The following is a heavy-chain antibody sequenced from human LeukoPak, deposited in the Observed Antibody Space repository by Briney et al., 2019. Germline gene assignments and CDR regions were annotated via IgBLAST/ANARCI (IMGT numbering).Heavy chain of an antibody. CDR1: GYTFTSNF. V-gene: IGHV1-46*01. CDR3: ARDGCYSSTSCYFGDNYYYYMDV. J-gene: IGHJ6*03. Sequence: ASVKVSCKTSGYTFTSNFMHWVRQAPGQGLEWMGTINPSGGTTSYAQKFQGRLTMTRDMSTSTVYMELSSLRSEDTAVYYCARDGCYSSTSCYFGDNYYYYMDVWGKGTTVTVSS. CDR2: INPSGGTT. D-gene: IGHD2-2*01.